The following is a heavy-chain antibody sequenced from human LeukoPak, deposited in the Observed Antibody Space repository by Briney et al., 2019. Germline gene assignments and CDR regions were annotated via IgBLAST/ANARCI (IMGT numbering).Heavy chain of an antibody. Sequence: GGSLRLSSAASGFTFSSYSMNWVRQAPGKGLEWVSSISSSSSYIYYADSVKGRFTISRDNAKNSLYLQMNSLRAEDTAVYYCARVIAAAGIDYWGQGTLVTVSS. J-gene: IGHJ4*02. CDR1: GFTFSSYS. CDR2: ISSSSSYI. V-gene: IGHV3-21*01. D-gene: IGHD6-13*01. CDR3: ARVIAAAGIDY.